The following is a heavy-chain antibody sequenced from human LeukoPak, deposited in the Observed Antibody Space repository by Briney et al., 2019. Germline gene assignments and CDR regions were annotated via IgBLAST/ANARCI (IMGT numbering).Heavy chain of an antibody. CDR1: GFTLGDYA. D-gene: IGHD3-9*01. CDR3: TRRVLRYPSGFDP. CDR2: IRSKAYGGTT. J-gene: IGHJ5*02. Sequence: PGGSLRLSCTVSGFTLGDYAMSWVRQAPGKGLEWVGFIRSKAYGGTTEYAASVEGRFTISRDDSKSIAYLQMNSLKTEDTAVYYCTRRVLRYPSGFDPWGQGTLVTVSS. V-gene: IGHV3-49*04.